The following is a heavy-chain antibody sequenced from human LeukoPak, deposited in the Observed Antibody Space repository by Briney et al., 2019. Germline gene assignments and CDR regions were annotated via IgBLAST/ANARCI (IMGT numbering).Heavy chain of an antibody. D-gene: IGHD2-8*01. CDR1: GFTFTSYA. CDR3: AKDLPNPGTSRHFQY. V-gene: IGHV3-23*01. Sequence: GGSLRLSCAASGFTFTSYALSWVRQAPGKGLEWVSSISGSGGSTYYADSVKGRLTISRDNSKNTLYLQMNSLRAEDTAVYYCAKDLPNPGTSRHFQYWGQGTLVTVSS. J-gene: IGHJ1*01. CDR2: ISGSGGST.